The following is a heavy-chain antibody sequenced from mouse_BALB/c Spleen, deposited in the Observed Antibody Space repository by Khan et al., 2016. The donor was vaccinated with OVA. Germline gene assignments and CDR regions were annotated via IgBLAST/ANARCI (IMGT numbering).Heavy chain of an antibody. CDR2: IDPFNGGK. V-gene: IGHV1S135*01. D-gene: IGHD3-3*01. Sequence: IQLVQSGPELMKPGASVKISCKASGYSFTTYYMHWVKQSHGKSFEWMGYIDPFNGGKDYNQKFKGRATLTVDKSSITAYMHLSSLTSEDSAVYYCARGTFDYWGQGTLVTVSA. CDR3: ARGTFDY. CDR1: GYSFTTYY. J-gene: IGHJ3*01.